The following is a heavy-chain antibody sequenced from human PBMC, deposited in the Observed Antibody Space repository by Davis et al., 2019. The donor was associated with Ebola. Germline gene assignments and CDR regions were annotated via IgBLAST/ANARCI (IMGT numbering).Heavy chain of an antibody. Sequence: MPSETLSLTCAVYGGSFSGYYWSWIRQPPGKGLEWIGYIYYSGSTNYNPSLKSRVTISVDKSKNQFSLKLSSVTAEDTAVYYCARVVTMIVVTWGQGTLVTVSS. J-gene: IGHJ4*02. D-gene: IGHD3-22*01. CDR1: GGSFSGYY. V-gene: IGHV4-34*01. CDR2: IYYSGST. CDR3: ARVVTMIVVT.